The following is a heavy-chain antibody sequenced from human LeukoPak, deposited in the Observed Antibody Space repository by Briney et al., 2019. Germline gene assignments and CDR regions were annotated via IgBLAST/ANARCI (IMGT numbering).Heavy chain of an antibody. D-gene: IGHD1-26*01. CDR2: ISYDGSNK. CDR3: AILRVGY. Sequence: GGSLRLSCAASGFTFSSYGMHWVRQAPGKGLEWVAVISYDGSNKYYADSVKGRFTISRDNSKNTLYLQMTSLRVEDTAVYYCAILRVGYWGQGTLVTVSS. CDR1: GFTFSSYG. V-gene: IGHV3-30*03. J-gene: IGHJ4*02.